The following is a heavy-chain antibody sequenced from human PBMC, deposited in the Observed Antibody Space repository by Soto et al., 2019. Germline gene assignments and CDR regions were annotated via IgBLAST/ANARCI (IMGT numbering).Heavy chain of an antibody. J-gene: IGHJ4*02. CDR1: GGSISSYY. Sequence: QVQLQESGPGLVKPSETLSLTCTVSGGSISSYYWSWIRQPPGKGLEWIGYIYYSGSTNYNPSLKSRVTISVDTSKNRFSLKLRSVTAADTAVYYCARLAIKSDVDYLGQGTLVTVSS. CDR2: IYYSGST. CDR3: ARLAIKSDVDY. V-gene: IGHV4-59*08.